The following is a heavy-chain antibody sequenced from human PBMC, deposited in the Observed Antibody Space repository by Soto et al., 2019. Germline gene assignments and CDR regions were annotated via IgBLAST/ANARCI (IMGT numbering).Heavy chain of an antibody. D-gene: IGHD2-8*01. J-gene: IGHJ6*04. V-gene: IGHV3-72*01. CDR3: GKSLAGVLMDV. CDR1: GFTFSDHH. CDR2: IRNKANSYTI. Sequence: EVQLVESGGGLVQPGGSLRLSCVTSGFTFSDHHMDWVRQAPGKGLEWVGHIRNKANSYTIDYAASVKGRFIISRDDSRNSLYLQMNSLKSEDTAVYYCGKSLAGVLMDVWGKGTTVTVSS.